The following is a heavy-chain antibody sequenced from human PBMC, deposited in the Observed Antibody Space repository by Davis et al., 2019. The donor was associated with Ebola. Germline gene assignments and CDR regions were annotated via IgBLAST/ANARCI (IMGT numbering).Heavy chain of an antibody. V-gene: IGHV3-48*01. CDR1: GFTFSSYS. J-gene: IGHJ6*02. D-gene: IGHD3-3*01. Sequence: GGSLRLSCAAYGFTFSSYSMNWVRQAPGKGLEWVSYISSSSSTIYYADSVKGRFTISRDNAKNTLYLQMNSLRAEDTAVYYCAREYPNYDFWSGYKVRAEYYYYYGMDVWGQGTTVTVPS. CDR2: ISSSSSTI. CDR3: AREYPNYDFWSGYKVRAEYYYYYGMDV.